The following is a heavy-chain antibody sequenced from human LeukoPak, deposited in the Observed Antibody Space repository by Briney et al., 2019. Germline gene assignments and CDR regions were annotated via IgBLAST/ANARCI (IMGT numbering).Heavy chain of an antibody. CDR2: IYYSGST. CDR3: ARDKWNGS. D-gene: IGHD1-20*01. V-gene: IGHV4-59*02. J-gene: IGHJ5*02. Sequence: PSETLSLTCTVSGGSVSSFYWSWIRQPPGKGLEWIGYIYYSGSTNYNPSLKSRVTMSVDTSKNQFSLKLSSVTAADTAVYYCARDKWNGSWGQGTLVTVSS. CDR1: GGSVSSFY.